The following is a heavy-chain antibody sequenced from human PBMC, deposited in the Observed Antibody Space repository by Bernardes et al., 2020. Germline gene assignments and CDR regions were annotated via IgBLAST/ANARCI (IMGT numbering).Heavy chain of an antibody. Sequence: SGPTLLKPTQTLTLTCTFSGFSLSTSEVGVGWIRQPPGKALEWLGHIYWDDDKRYRPSLKSRLTITKDTSKNQVVLTMTNMDPVDTATYYCAHRGYDSSGYYYYFDYWGQGTLVTVSS. CDR3: AHRGYDSSGYYYYFDY. J-gene: IGHJ4*02. CDR1: GFSLSTSEVG. CDR2: IYWDDDK. V-gene: IGHV2-5*02. D-gene: IGHD3-22*01.